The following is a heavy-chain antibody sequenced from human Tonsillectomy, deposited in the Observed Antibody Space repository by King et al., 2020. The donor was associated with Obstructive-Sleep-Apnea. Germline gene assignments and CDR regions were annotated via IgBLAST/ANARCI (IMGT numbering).Heavy chain of an antibody. CDR2: IYHSGTT. J-gene: IGHJ3*02. CDR1: GGSISSSNS. D-gene: IGHD6-6*01. V-gene: IGHV4-4*02. CDR3: ARDQSYSSSSVSDTFDI. Sequence: QLQESGPGLVKPSGTLSLTCAVSGGSISSSNSWSWVRQPPGKGLEWSGEIYHSGTTNYNPSLKSRVTISVDKSKNQFSLTLSSVTAAGTAVYYCARDQSYSSSSVSDTFDIWGQGTMVTVSS.